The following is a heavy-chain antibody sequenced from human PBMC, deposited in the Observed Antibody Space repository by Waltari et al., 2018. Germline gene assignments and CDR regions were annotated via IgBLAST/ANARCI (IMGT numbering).Heavy chain of an antibody. Sequence: EVQLVESGGGLIQPGGSLRHSCVVSGTNFRSYGMQWVRQAPGKGRVWVPLINSNGSSTFYADSVKGRFTISRDNAKNTLYLQMNSLRIEDTAVYYCARGAKDYGADERGYWGQGTLVTVSS. D-gene: IGHD4-17*01. V-gene: IGHV3-74*02. CDR1: GTNFRSYG. CDR2: INSNGSST. CDR3: ARGAKDYGADERGY. J-gene: IGHJ4*02.